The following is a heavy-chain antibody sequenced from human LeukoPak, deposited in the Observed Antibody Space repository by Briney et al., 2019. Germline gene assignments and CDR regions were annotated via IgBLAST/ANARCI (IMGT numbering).Heavy chain of an antibody. CDR2: IYYSGNT. CDR3: ARDSKLYAAFDI. D-gene: IGHD2-2*01. J-gene: IGHJ3*02. V-gene: IGHV4-39*07. Sequence: SETLSLTCTVSGGSISSSSYYWGWIRQPPGKGLEWIGSIYYSGNTYYNPSPKSRVTISVDTSKNQFSLKLSSVTAADTAVYYCARDSKLYAAFDIWGQGTMVIVSS. CDR1: GGSISSSSYY.